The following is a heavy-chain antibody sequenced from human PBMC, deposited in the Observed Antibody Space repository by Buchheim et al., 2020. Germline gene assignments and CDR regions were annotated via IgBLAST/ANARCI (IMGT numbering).Heavy chain of an antibody. V-gene: IGHV3-23*04. J-gene: IGHJ5*02. CDR2: IIVSGGST. CDR1: GFTFSSYA. D-gene: IGHD3-22*01. Sequence: EVQLVESGGGLVQPGGSLRLSCAASGFTFSSYAMSWVRQAPGKGLEWVSAIIVSGGSTYYADSVKGRLTISRDNSKNTLYLQMNSLRAEDTAVYYCAIDPLYYDSSGYRGGSSNWFDPWGQGTL. CDR3: AIDPLYYDSSGYRGGSSNWFDP.